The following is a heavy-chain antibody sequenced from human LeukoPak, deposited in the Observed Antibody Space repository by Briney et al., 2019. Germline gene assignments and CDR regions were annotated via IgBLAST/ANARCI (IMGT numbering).Heavy chain of an antibody. Sequence: PGGSLRLSCAASGFTFSSYGMHWVRQAPGKGLEWVAVIWYDGSNKYYADSVKGRFTISRDNSKNTLYLQMNSLRAEDTAVYYCARGRYCSGGSCPDDDVYYYGMDVWGQGTTVTVSS. CDR2: IWYDGSNK. D-gene: IGHD2-15*01. J-gene: IGHJ6*02. CDR1: GFTFSSYG. V-gene: IGHV3-33*08. CDR3: ARGRYCSGGSCPDDDVYYYGMDV.